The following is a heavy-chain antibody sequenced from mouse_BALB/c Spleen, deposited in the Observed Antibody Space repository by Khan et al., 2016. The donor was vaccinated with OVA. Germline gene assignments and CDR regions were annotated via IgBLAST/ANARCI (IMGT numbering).Heavy chain of an antibody. J-gene: IGHJ4*01. Sequence: EVELVESGGGFVQPGGSLKLSCAASGFTFSSYTMSWVRQTPERRLEWVAFISHGGSSTYFPDTVKGRFTCSRDNAQNTLYLQMSSLKTEDTAMYYCARPSTTEYYYGMDYWGQGTSVTVSS. CDR3: ARPSTTEYYYGMDY. D-gene: IGHD1-1*01. CDR1: GFTFSSYT. CDR2: ISHGGSST. V-gene: IGHV5-12-2*01.